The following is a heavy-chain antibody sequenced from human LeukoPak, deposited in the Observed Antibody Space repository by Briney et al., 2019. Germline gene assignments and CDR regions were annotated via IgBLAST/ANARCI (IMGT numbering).Heavy chain of an antibody. CDR1: GGSISSGDYY. V-gene: IGHV4-30-4*08. CDR3: AADIVVVPAAIAFDY. Sequence: SETLSLTCTVSGGSISSGDYYWSWIRQPPGKGLEWIGYIYYSGSTYYNPSLKSRVTISVDTSKNQFSLKLSSVTAADTAVYYCAADIVVVPAAIAFDYWGQGTLVTVSS. CDR2: IYYSGST. D-gene: IGHD2-2*02. J-gene: IGHJ4*02.